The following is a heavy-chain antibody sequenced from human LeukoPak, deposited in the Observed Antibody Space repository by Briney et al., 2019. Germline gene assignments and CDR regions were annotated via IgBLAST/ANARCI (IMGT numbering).Heavy chain of an antibody. V-gene: IGHV3-74*01. Sequence: GGSLRLSCAASGFIFTNYFMSWVRQAPGKGLVWVSRINSDGRDTNYADSVKGRFTISRDNAKSTLHLQVNSLRADDTAIYYCVRERGGSYDYWGQGTLVTVSS. J-gene: IGHJ4*02. CDR3: VRERGGSYDY. D-gene: IGHD1-26*01. CDR2: INSDGRDT. CDR1: GFIFTNYF.